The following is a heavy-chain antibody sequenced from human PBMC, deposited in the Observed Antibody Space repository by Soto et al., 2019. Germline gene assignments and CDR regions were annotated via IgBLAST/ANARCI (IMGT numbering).Heavy chain of an antibody. V-gene: IGHV3-33*01. D-gene: IGHD2-8*01. J-gene: IGHJ4*02. CDR2: IWYDGSNK. Sequence: QVQLVESGGGVVQPGRSLRLSCAASGFTFSSYGMHWVRQAPGKGLEWVAVIWYDGSNKYYADSVKGRFTISRDNFKNTLYLQRNSLRAEDTAVYYWAGDYVVITHRVLDSWGQGALVTVSS. CDR1: GFTFSSYG. CDR3: AGDYVVITHRVLDS.